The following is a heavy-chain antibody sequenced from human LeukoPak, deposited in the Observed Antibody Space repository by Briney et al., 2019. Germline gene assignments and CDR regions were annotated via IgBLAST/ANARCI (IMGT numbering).Heavy chain of an antibody. Sequence: GGSLRLSCAASGFTFSSYGMHWGRQAPGKGLEWGSVISYEGSNKYYVESVKGRFTISRDNSKTTLYLKMHSLRAEDTAVYYCARGESSSWYLYYFDYWGQGTLVTVSS. CDR1: GFTFSSYG. CDR2: ISYEGSNK. D-gene: IGHD6-13*01. V-gene: IGHV3-30*03. CDR3: ARGESSSWYLYYFDY. J-gene: IGHJ4*02.